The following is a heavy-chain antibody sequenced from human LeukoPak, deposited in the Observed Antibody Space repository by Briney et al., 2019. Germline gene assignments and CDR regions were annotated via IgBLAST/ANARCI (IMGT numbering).Heavy chain of an antibody. CDR2: INIGGTNT. Sequence: GGSLRLSCAASGFTFNDYYMSWIHQAPGKGLEWLSYINIGGTNTHYADSVKGRFTISRDNAKKSLYLEMNNLRAEDTAVYYCATDGAGFDTWGQGVLVTVSS. CDR3: ATDGAGFDT. CDR1: GFTFNDYY. J-gene: IGHJ5*02. V-gene: IGHV3-11*01.